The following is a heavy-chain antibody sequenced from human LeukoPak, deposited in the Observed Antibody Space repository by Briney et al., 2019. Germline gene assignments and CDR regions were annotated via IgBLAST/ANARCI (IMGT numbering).Heavy chain of an antibody. J-gene: IGHJ4*02. Sequence: SETLSLTCTVSGGSISSSSYYWGWIRQPPGKGLEWIGSIYYSGSTYYNPSLKSRVTISVDTSKNQFSLKLSSVTAADTAVYYCARVHYYGSEISFDYWGQGILVTVSS. D-gene: IGHD3-10*01. CDR2: IYYSGST. V-gene: IGHV4-39*07. CDR1: GGSISSSSYY. CDR3: ARVHYYGSEISFDY.